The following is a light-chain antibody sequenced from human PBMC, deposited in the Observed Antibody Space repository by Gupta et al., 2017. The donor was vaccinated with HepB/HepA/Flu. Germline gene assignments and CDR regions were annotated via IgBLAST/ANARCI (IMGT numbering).Light chain of an antibody. CDR2: DVS. J-gene: IGLJ2*01. CDR3: SSSTSSSTLYVV. Sequence: QSALTQPASVSGSPGQSITISCTGTSSDVGGYNYVSWYQQHPGKAPKLMIYDVSNRPSGVSNRFSGPKSGNTASLTISGLQAEDEADYYCSSSTSSSTLYVVFGGGTKLTV. CDR1: SSDVGGYNY. V-gene: IGLV2-14*03.